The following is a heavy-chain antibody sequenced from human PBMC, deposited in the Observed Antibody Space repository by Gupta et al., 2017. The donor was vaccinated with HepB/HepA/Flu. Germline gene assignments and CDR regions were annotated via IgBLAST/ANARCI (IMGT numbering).Heavy chain of an antibody. CDR1: GFTFSHYY. Sequence: QVQLVESGGGLVKPGGSLARSCPAPGFTFSHYYISWIRQAPGKGLEWVSYISSSGSTIYYADSVKGRFTISRDNAKNSLYLQMNSLRAEDTAVYYCARGMGATIDPYYYYYGMDVWGQGTTVTVSS. V-gene: IGHV3-11*01. D-gene: IGHD5-12*01. CDR3: ARGMGATIDPYYYYYGMDV. CDR2: ISSSGSTI. J-gene: IGHJ6*02.